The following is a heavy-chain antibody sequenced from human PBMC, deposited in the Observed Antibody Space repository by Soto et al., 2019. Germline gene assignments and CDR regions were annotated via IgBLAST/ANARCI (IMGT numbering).Heavy chain of an antibody. CDR2: INPNSGGT. Sequence: ASVEFSCKASGYTFTGYYMHWVRQAPGQGLEWMGWINPNSGGTNYAQKFQGWVTMTRDTSISTAYMELSRLRSDDTAVYYCARMRATAAAGTAAFDIWGQGTRVTVSS. D-gene: IGHD6-13*01. CDR3: ARMRATAAAGTAAFDI. V-gene: IGHV1-2*04. J-gene: IGHJ3*02. CDR1: GYTFTGYY.